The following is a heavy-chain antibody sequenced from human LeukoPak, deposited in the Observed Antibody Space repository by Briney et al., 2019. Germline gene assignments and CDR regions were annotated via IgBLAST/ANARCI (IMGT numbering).Heavy chain of an antibody. Sequence: GGSLRLSCVASGFTLSSYSMNWVRQAPGKGLELVSSISSSSSYIYYADSVKGRFTISRDNAKNSLHLQMNSLRAEDTAVYYCARNVDTVMAPYYYYGMDVWGQGTTVTVSS. V-gene: IGHV3-21*01. CDR3: ARNVDTVMAPYYYYGMDV. CDR1: GFTLSSYS. J-gene: IGHJ6*02. D-gene: IGHD5-18*01. CDR2: ISSSSSYI.